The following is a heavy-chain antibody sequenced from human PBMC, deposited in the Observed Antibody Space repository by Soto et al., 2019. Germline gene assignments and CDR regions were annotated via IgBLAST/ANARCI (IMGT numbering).Heavy chain of an antibody. CDR2: IYYSGST. V-gene: IGHV4-39*01. Sequence: SETLSLTCTVSGGSISSSSYYWGWIRQPPGKGLEWIGSIYYSGSTYYNPSLKSRVTISVDTSKNQFSLKLSSVTAADTAVYYCAREWQQLVGDGGNWFDPWGQGTLVTVSS. J-gene: IGHJ5*02. CDR3: AREWQQLVGDGGNWFDP. CDR1: GGSISSSSYY. D-gene: IGHD6-13*01.